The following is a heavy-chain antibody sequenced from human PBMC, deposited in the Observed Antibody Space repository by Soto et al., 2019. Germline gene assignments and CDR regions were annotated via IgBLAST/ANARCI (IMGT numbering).Heavy chain of an antibody. J-gene: IGHJ5*02. V-gene: IGHV3-23*01. CDR2: ISDNGGST. Sequence: GEALRLCCAASGLTFRSYAISWFRHAPGKGLYWVSGISDNGGSTDYADSVKGRFPISRDNSKNTLYLQMNSLRAEDTAVYYCAKDRQKEEINWFDPWGQGT. CDR1: GLTFRSYA. CDR3: AKDRQKEEINWFDP.